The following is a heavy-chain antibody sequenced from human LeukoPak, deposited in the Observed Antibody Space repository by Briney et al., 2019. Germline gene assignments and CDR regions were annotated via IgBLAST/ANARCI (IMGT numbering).Heavy chain of an antibody. J-gene: IGHJ4*02. D-gene: IGHD1-26*01. CDR1: GGSPSSSSYY. CDR3: ASLRERSYYARGFDY. V-gene: IGHV4-39*01. CDR2: IYYSAST. Sequence: SETLSLTCTVSGGSPSSSSYYWGWIRHTPGKGLEWIGSIYYSASTFYSPSLKSRVTISVDTSKNQFSLKLSSVTAADTAVYYCASLRERSYYARGFDYWGQGTLVTVSS.